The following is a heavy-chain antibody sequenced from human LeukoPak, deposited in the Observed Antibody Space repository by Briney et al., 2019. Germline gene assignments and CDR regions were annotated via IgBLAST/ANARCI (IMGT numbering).Heavy chain of an antibody. Sequence: GASVTVSCKASGYTFTSYGISWVRQAPGQGLEWMGWISAYNGNTNYAQKLQGRVTMTTDTSTSTAYMELRSLRSDDTAVYYCAREENYDYVWGSYRYIDYWGQGTLVTVSS. D-gene: IGHD3-16*02. V-gene: IGHV1-18*01. J-gene: IGHJ4*02. CDR3: AREENYDYVWGSYRYIDY. CDR1: GYTFTSYG. CDR2: ISAYNGNT.